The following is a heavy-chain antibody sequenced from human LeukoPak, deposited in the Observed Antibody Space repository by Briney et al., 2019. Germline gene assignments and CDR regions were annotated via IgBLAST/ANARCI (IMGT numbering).Heavy chain of an antibody. V-gene: IGHV3-72*01. Sequence: GGSLRLSCGASGFTFSDHWMDWVRQAPGKGLEWVGRITNKAKSYTTEYAASVKGRFTLSRDDLRNSVYLQMNSLKTEDTAVYYCTSVSAGIIEYWGQGTLVTVSS. CDR3: TSVSAGIIEY. D-gene: IGHD3-16*01. CDR2: ITNKAKSYTT. J-gene: IGHJ4*02. CDR1: GFTFSDHW.